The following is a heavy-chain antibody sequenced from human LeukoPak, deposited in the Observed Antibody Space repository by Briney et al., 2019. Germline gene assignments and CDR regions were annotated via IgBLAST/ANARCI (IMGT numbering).Heavy chain of an antibody. CDR1: GGSISSSSYY. D-gene: IGHD3-10*01. J-gene: IGHJ4*02. Sequence: SETLSLTCTVSGGSISSSSYYWGWIRQPPGKGLEWIGSIYYSGSTFYNPSLKSRVTISVDTSRNQFSLKLNSVTAADTAVYYCARFLPFAGVRWGQGTLVTVSS. CDR3: ARFLPFAGVR. V-gene: IGHV4-39*07. CDR2: IYYSGST.